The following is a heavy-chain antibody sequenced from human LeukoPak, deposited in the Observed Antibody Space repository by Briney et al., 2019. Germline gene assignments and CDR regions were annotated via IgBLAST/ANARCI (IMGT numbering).Heavy chain of an antibody. J-gene: IGHJ4*02. CDR1: GFTFSSYW. CDR2: INHNGNVN. D-gene: IGHD6-13*01. CDR3: ARDSAAGTYFDY. Sequence: LTGGSLRLSCAASGFTFSSYWMNWARQAPGKGLEWVASINHNGNVNYYVDSVKGRFTISRDNSKNTLYLQMNSLRTEDTAVYYCARDSAAGTYFDYWGQGTLVTVSS. V-gene: IGHV3-7*01.